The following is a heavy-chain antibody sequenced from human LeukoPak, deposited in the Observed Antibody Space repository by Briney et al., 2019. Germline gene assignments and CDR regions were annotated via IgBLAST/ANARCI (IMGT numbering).Heavy chain of an antibody. CDR1: GFTFSNYW. CDR3: AGLDTIMVRDAGY. CDR2: IRRDGNDE. D-gene: IGHD5-18*01. Sequence: GGSLRLSCAASGFTFSNYWMSWVRQAPGKGLEWVANIRRDGNDEYYVDSVKGRFTISRDNAKNSLYLQMNSLRAEDTAVYYCAGLDTIMVRDAGYWGQGTLVIVSS. V-gene: IGHV3-7*01. J-gene: IGHJ4*02.